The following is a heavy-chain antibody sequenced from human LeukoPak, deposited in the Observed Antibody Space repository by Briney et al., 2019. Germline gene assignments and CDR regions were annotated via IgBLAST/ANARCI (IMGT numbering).Heavy chain of an antibody. Sequence: GGSLRLSCAASGFTFSSYAMSWVRQAPGKGLEWVSAISGSGGSTYYADSVKGRFTISRDNSKNTLYLQMNSLRAEDTAVYYCAKAREGSSSWVDAFDIWGQGTMVTVSS. J-gene: IGHJ3*02. CDR3: AKAREGSSSWVDAFDI. CDR2: ISGSGGST. D-gene: IGHD6-13*01. CDR1: GFTFSSYA. V-gene: IGHV3-23*01.